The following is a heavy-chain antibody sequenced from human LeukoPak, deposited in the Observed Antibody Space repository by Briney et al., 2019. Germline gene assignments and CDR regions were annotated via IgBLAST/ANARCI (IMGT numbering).Heavy chain of an antibody. CDR3: ARASGWYYYYYMDV. D-gene: IGHD6-19*01. Sequence: GGSLRLSCVGSGFTFSSYAMSWVRQAPGKGLEWVSAISGSGGSTYYADSVKGRFTISRDNSKNTLYLQMNSLRAEDTAVYYCARASGWYYYYYMDVWGKGTTVTVSS. J-gene: IGHJ6*03. V-gene: IGHV3-23*01. CDR1: GFTFSSYA. CDR2: ISGSGGST.